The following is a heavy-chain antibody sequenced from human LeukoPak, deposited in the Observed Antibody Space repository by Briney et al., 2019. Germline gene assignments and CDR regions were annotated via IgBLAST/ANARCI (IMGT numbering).Heavy chain of an antibody. CDR2: ISGRSDST. Sequence: GGSLRLSCAASGFTFSNYGMIWVRQAPGKGLEWVSTISGRSDSTYYADSVKGRFTISRDNSKDTLYLQLNYLRAEDTAVYYCAKASGYYYDSSGYYLGAFDIWGPGTMVTVSS. J-gene: IGHJ3*02. V-gene: IGHV3-23*01. CDR3: AKASGYYYDSSGYYLGAFDI. CDR1: GFTFSNYG. D-gene: IGHD3-22*01.